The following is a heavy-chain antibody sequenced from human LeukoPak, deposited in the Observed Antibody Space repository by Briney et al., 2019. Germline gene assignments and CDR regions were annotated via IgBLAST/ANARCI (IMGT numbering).Heavy chain of an antibody. CDR3: AKDLRYSSSWSSGWFDP. CDR1: GYTFTDYY. D-gene: IGHD6-13*01. CDR2: INPKSGGT. Sequence: ASVKVSCKASGYTFTDYYLQWVRQAPGRGLQWMGWINPKSGGTSYAQMFQGRVTMTRDTSISTAYMELSRLRSDDTAVYYCAKDLRYSSSWSSGWFDPWGQGTLVTVSS. J-gene: IGHJ5*02. V-gene: IGHV1-2*02.